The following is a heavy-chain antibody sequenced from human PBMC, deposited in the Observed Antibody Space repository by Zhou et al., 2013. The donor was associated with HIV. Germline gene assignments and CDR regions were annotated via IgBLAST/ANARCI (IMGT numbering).Heavy chain of an antibody. V-gene: IGHV4-38-2*01. Sequence: QVQLYESGPGLLKPSETLSLTCAVSSGDYYWGWIRQLPGKGLEWIGTIYHRGNTYYNPSLTGRVTISIDTSRKQLSLKLVSATAADTAVYYCARRVESSDYWVLNAFDLWGQGQWSPSL. J-gene: IGHJ3*01. D-gene: IGHD3-22*01. CDR3: ARRVESSDYWVLNAFDL. CDR2: IYHRGNT. CDR1: SSGDYY.